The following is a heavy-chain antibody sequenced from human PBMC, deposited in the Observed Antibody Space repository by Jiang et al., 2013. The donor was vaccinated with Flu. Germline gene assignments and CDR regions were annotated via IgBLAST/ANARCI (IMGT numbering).Heavy chain of an antibody. CDR1: GGSISSSSYF. D-gene: IGHD4-17*01. CDR3: ARAASNARTLRLWYFDL. V-gene: IGHV4-39*01. Sequence: GLVKPSETLSLTCTVSGGSISSSSYFWGWIRQPPGKGLEWIGSIYYTGSTYYNPSLKSRVTISVDTSKNQFSLKLNSVTAADTAVYYCARAASNARTLRLWYFDLWGRGTLVTVSS. J-gene: IGHJ2*01. CDR2: IYYTGST.